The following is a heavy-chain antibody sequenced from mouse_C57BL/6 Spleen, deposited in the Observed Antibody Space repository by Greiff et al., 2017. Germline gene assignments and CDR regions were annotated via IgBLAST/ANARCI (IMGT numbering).Heavy chain of an antibody. CDR2: ISYDGSN. V-gene: IGHV3-6*01. Sequence: EVQLVESGPGLVKPSPSLSLTCSVTGYSITSGYYWNWIRQFPGNKLEWMGYISYDGSNNYNPHLKNRISITRDTSKNQFFLKLNSVTTEDTATYYCARYSNYDAMDYWGQGTSGTVSS. CDR3: ARYSNYDAMDY. CDR1: GYSITSGYY. D-gene: IGHD2-5*01. J-gene: IGHJ4*01.